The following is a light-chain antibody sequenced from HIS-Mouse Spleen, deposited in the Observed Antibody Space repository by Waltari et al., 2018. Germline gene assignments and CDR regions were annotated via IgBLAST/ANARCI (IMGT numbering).Light chain of an antibody. CDR1: ALPKQY. J-gene: IGLJ2*01. CDR2: EDS. Sequence: SYELTQPPSVSVSPGQTARTTCSGDALPKQYPYWYQQKSRQAPVLVIYEDSKRPSGIPERFSGSSSGTMATLTISGAQVEDEADYYCYSTDSSGNHRVFGGGTKLTVL. CDR3: YSTDSSGNHRV. V-gene: IGLV3-10*01.